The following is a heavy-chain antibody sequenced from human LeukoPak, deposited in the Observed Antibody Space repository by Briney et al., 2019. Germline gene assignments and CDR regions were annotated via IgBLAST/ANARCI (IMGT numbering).Heavy chain of an antibody. V-gene: IGHV3-30*03. J-gene: IGHJ5*02. D-gene: IGHD6-19*01. CDR3: ARDSSGWYPTNNWFDP. CDR2: ISYDGSNK. CDR1: GFTLSSYG. Sequence: GGSLRLSCAASGFTLSSYGMHWVRQAPGKGLEWVAVISYDGSNKYYADSVKGRFSISRDNAKNSLYLQMNSLRAEDTAVYYCARDSSGWYPTNNWFDPWGQGTLVTVSS.